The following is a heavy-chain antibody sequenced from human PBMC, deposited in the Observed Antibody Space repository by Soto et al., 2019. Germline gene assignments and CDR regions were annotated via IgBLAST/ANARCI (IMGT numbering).Heavy chain of an antibody. V-gene: IGHV1-69*02. CDR3: ATSYGSGYRAFDY. CDR2: VNPILSMS. CDR1: GDTFSFYT. Sequence: QVQLVQSGAELKKPGSSVKVSCKASGDTFSFYTINWVRQAPGLGLEWMGRVNPILSMSNYAPKFPGRVTMTADKPTSTAYMELRSLRSEDTAFYYCATSYGSGYRAFDYWGQGALVTVSS. D-gene: IGHD3-10*01. J-gene: IGHJ4*02.